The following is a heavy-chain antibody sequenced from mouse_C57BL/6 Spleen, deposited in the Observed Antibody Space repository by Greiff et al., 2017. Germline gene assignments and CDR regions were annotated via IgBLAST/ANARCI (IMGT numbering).Heavy chain of an antibody. CDR3: ARSEYDYDGAWFAY. D-gene: IGHD2-4*01. V-gene: IGHV1-72*01. CDR2: IDPNSGGT. J-gene: IGHJ3*01. Sequence: QVQLKQPGAELVKPGASVKLSCKASGYTFTSYWMHWVKQRPGRGLEWIGRIDPNSGGTKYNEKFKSKATLTVDKPSSTAYMQLSSLTSEDSAVYYCARSEYDYDGAWFAYWGQGTLVTVSA. CDR1: GYTFTSYW.